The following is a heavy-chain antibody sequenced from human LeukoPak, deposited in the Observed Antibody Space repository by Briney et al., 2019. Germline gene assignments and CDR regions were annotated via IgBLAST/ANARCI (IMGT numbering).Heavy chain of an antibody. D-gene: IGHD6-13*01. CDR1: GYTFTGYY. J-gene: IGHJ4*02. V-gene: IGHV1-18*04. Sequence: RASVKVSCKASGYTFTGYYMHWVRQAPGQGLEWMGWISAYNGNTNYAQKLQGRVTMTTDTSTSTAYMELRSLRSDDTAVYYCARDLQSSSSWYRGCFDYWGQGTLVTVSS. CDR3: ARDLQSSSSWYRGCFDY. CDR2: ISAYNGNT.